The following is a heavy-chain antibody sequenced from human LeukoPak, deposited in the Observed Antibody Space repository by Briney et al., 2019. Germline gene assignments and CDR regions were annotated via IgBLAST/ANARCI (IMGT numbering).Heavy chain of an antibody. Sequence: SETLSLTCTVSGGSISSSFYYWGWIRQPPGKGLEWIGSIYYSGSTYYNPSLKSRVTISVDTSKNQFSLKLSSVTAADTAVYYCARYGYSSVNNQRFDYWGQGTLVTVSS. V-gene: IGHV4-39*01. D-gene: IGHD6-19*01. CDR3: ARYGYSSVNNQRFDY. J-gene: IGHJ4*02. CDR2: IYYSGST. CDR1: GGSISSSFYY.